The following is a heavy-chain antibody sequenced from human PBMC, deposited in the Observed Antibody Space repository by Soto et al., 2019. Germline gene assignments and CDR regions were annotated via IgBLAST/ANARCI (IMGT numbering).Heavy chain of an antibody. J-gene: IGHJ4*02. Sequence: GGPLRLSCAASGFTFNIFNMNWVRQAPGKGLEWVSSITNSDYTAYADSVKGRFTSSGDNAKKSLYLQMNSLIDEDAAVDYCSLYDALFFDFWGQGALVTVAS. D-gene: IGHD2-8*01. V-gene: IGHV3-21*01. CDR3: SLYDALFFDF. CDR2: ITNSDYT. CDR1: GFTFNIFN.